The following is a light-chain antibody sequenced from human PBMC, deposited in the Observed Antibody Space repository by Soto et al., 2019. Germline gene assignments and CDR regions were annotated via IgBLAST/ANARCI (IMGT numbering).Light chain of an antibody. CDR1: SSDVGGYNY. V-gene: IGLV2-14*01. Sequence: VLTQPASVSGSPGQSITISCTGTSSDVGGYNYVSWYQQHPGKAPKLIIYEVSNRPTGVSNRFSGSKSGHTASLTISGLRSEDEADYFCTSYTSSSTLDVFGTGTKVTVL. CDR2: EVS. CDR3: TSYTSSSTLDV. J-gene: IGLJ1*01.